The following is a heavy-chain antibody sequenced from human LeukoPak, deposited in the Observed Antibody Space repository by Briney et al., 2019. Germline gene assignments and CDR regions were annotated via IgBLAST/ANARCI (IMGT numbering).Heavy chain of an antibody. CDR3: ARHLGIRSYFDY. D-gene: IGHD7-27*01. J-gene: IGHJ4*02. CDR2: MYYSGST. Sequence: SETLSLTCTVSGGSISNYYWSWIRQPPGKGLEWIGYMYYSGSTNYNPSLKSRVTISVDTSKNQFSLKLSSVTAADTAVYYCARHLGIRSYFDYWGQGTLVTVSS. V-gene: IGHV4-59*08. CDR1: GGSISNYY.